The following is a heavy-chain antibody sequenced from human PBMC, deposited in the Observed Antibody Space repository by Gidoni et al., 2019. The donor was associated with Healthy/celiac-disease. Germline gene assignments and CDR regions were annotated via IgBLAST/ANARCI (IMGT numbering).Heavy chain of an antibody. J-gene: IGHJ4*02. CDR2: ISYDGSNK. CDR1: GFTFSSYG. CDR3: AKDGWYYYDSSGYYIPFDY. Sequence: QVQLVESGGGVVQPGRSLSLSCAASGFTFSSYGMHWVRQAPGKGLEWVAVISYDGSNKYYADSVKGRFTISRDNSKNTLYLQMNSLRAEDTAVYYCAKDGWYYYDSSGYYIPFDYWGQGTLVTVSS. D-gene: IGHD3-22*01. V-gene: IGHV3-30*18.